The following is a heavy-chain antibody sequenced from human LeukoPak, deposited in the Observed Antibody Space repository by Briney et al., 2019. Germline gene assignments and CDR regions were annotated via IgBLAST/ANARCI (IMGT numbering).Heavy chain of an antibody. D-gene: IGHD2-2*02. CDR2: MNPNNGNI. V-gene: IGHV1-8*01. J-gene: IGHJ5*02. CDR1: GYTFT. Sequence: ASVKVSCKASGYTFTNWVRQASGQGLEWMGWMNPNNGNIGYAQKFQGRVTMTRDTSISTAYMELRGLRSDDTAVYYCVRDGEGAAISVNYWFDPWGQGTLVTVSS. CDR3: VRDGEGAAISVNYWFDP.